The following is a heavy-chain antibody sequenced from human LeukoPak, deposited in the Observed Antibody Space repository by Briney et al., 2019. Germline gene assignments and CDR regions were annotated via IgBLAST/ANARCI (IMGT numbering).Heavy chain of an antibody. D-gene: IGHD4-17*01. CDR3: ARGLPAPTGRSELGN. J-gene: IGHJ4*02. V-gene: IGHV4-34*01. Sequence: SETLSLTCAVYGVSFSGYYWTWIRQPPGKGLECIGEVSYSGTINYNPSLKSRVTISVDTSMNRFSLKLTSLTAADTAIYYCARGLPAPTGRSELGNWGQGTLVTVSS. CDR2: VSYSGTI. CDR1: GVSFSGYY.